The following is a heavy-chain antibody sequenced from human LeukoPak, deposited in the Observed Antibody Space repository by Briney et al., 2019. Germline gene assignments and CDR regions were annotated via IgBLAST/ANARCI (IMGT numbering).Heavy chain of an antibody. D-gene: IGHD3-16*01. CDR1: GGSISSSSYY. CDR3: ARQGGHAPDY. V-gene: IGHV4-39*01. Sequence: SETLSLTCTVSGGSISSSSYYWGWIRKPPGKGLEWIGSIYYSGSTYYNPSLKSRVTISVDTSKNQFSLKLSSVTAADTAVYYYARQGGHAPDYWGQGTLVTVSS. CDR2: IYYSGST. J-gene: IGHJ4*02.